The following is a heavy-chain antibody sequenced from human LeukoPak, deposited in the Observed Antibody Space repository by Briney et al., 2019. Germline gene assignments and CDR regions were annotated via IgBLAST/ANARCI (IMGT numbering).Heavy chain of an antibody. CDR2: IYYSGST. CDR1: GGSIGSNSFY. V-gene: IGHV4-39*01. Sequence: PSETLSLTCTVSGGSIGSNSFYWGWIRQPPGKGLEWIGSIYYSGSTYYNPSLKSRVTISVDTSKNQFSLKLSSVTVADTAVYDCARNRYYYGSGNYGVPNWFDPWGQGTLVTVSS. J-gene: IGHJ5*02. D-gene: IGHD3-10*01. CDR3: ARNRYYYGSGNYGVPNWFDP.